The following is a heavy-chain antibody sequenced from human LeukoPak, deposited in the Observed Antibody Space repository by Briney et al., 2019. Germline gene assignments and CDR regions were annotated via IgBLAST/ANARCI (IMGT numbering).Heavy chain of an antibody. Sequence: SETLSLTCTVSGGSISSTGYYWGWIRQPPGKGLEWIGSIHYSGSTYYNSSLRSRVTISVDTSNNQFSLNLRSVTAADTAVYYCARLNGDFTFDYWGQGTLVTVSS. J-gene: IGHJ4*02. CDR3: ARLNGDFTFDY. CDR2: IHYSGST. V-gene: IGHV4-39*01. CDR1: GGSISSTGYY. D-gene: IGHD4-17*01.